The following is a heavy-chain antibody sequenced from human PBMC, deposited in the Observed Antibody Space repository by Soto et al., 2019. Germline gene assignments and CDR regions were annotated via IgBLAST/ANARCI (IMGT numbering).Heavy chain of an antibody. CDR1: GFTFKTHA. CDR3: GKDVGDYVPYYYGVDV. J-gene: IGHJ6*02. D-gene: IGHD3-10*02. V-gene: IGHV3-30*18. Sequence: QVQLVESGGGVVQPGTSLRLSCAASGFTFKTHAMHWVRQAPGKGLEWMAVIAYDGNEKFYADSVKARFTISRENSNNALYLQINTLRNEDTAVYYCGKDVGDYVPYYYGVDVWGQGTTVTVSS. CDR2: IAYDGNEK.